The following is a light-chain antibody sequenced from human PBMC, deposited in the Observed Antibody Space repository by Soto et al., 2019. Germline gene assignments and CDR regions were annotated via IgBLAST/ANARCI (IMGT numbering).Light chain of an antibody. CDR1: SSNIGNNY. CDR3: GTWDSSLSALWV. V-gene: IGLV1-51*02. CDR2: ENN. J-gene: IGLJ3*02. Sequence: QSVLTQPPSVSAAPGQKVTISCSGSSSNIGNNYVSWYQQLPGTAPKLLIYENNKRPSGIPDRFSGSKSGTSATLGITGLQTGDKADYYCGTWDSSLSALWVFGGGTKLTVL.